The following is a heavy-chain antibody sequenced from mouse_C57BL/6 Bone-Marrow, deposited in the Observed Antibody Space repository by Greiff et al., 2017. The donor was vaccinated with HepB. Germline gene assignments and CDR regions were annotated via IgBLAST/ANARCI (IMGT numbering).Heavy chain of an antibody. J-gene: IGHJ3*01. CDR3: ARESSYWFAY. D-gene: IGHD1-1*01. CDR2: IYPRSGNT. CDR1: GYTFTSYG. V-gene: IGHV1-81*01. Sequence: VQRVESGAELARPGASVKLSCKASGYTFTSYGISWVKQRTGQGLEWIGEIYPRSGNTYYNEKFKGKATLTADKSSSTAYMELRSLTSEDSAVYFCARESSYWFAYWGQGTLVTVSA.